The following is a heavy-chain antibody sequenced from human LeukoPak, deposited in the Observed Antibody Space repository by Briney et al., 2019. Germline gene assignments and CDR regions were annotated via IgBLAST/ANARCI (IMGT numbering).Heavy chain of an antibody. V-gene: IGHV1-46*01. D-gene: IGHD3-22*01. J-gene: IGHJ4*02. Sequence: ASVKASCRASGYTFSRYNIHRVRQAPGQGLEWMGTFNPRGGSTSYAQKFQGRLTLTSDTSTSTVYMDLNSLKSEDTALYYCARDIDGGGYLTPFDFWGQGTLVTASS. CDR2: FNPRGGST. CDR3: ARDIDGGGYLTPFDF. CDR1: GYTFSRYN.